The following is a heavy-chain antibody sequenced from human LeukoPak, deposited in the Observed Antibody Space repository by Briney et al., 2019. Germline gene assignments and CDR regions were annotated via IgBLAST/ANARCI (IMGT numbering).Heavy chain of an antibody. Sequence: GASVKVSCKASGYNFAQHGVSWVRQAPGQGLEWMGIINPSGGSTSYAQKFQGRVTMTRDTSTSTVYMELSSLRSEDTAVYYCAREMMVVPAALGAFDYWGQGTLVTVSS. J-gene: IGHJ4*02. CDR1: GYNFAQHG. D-gene: IGHD2-2*01. V-gene: IGHV1-46*01. CDR3: AREMMVVPAALGAFDY. CDR2: INPSGGST.